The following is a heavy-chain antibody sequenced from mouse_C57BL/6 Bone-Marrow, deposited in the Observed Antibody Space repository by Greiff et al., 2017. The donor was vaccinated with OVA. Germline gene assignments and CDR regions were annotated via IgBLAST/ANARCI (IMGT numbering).Heavy chain of an antibody. V-gene: IGHV1-72*01. J-gene: IGHJ2*01. CDR1: GYTFTSYW. Sequence: QVQLQQPGAELVKPGASVKLSCKASGYTFTSYWMHWVKQRPGRGLEWIGRIDPNSGGTKYTEKFKRTSTLTVDKPSSTAYRQLSRRTSEDSAVYDCARDYDGIYYFDYWGQGTTLTVSS. CDR2: IDPNSGGT. D-gene: IGHD2-4*01. CDR3: ARDYDGIYYFDY.